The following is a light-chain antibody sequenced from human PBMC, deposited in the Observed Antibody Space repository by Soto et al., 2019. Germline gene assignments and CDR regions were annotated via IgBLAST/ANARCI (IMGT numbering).Light chain of an antibody. CDR2: AAS. CDR1: QTVTVNS. V-gene: IGKV3-20*01. Sequence: EIVLTQSPGTLSLSPGEGATLSCRASQTVTVNSLAWYQQTPGQTPRLLIYAASTRATGIPDRFNGSGSGTDFVLTISRLEPEDFAMYYCQQHGDSPFTFGPGTKVDI. CDR3: QQHGDSPFT. J-gene: IGKJ3*01.